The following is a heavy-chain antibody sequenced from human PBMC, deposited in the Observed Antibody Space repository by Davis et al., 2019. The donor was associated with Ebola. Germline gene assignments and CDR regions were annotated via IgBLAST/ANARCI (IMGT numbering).Heavy chain of an antibody. J-gene: IGHJ6*04. CDR2: IYHSGST. CDR3: ARANYYYYGMDV. CDR1: GDSISSRNW. Sequence: MPSETLSLTCAVSGDSISSRNWWSWVRPSPGKGLEWIGEIYHSGSTNYNPSLKSRVAISVDKSKNQFSMKLSSVTAADAAVYYCARANYYYYGMDVWGKGTTVTVSS. V-gene: IGHV4-4*02.